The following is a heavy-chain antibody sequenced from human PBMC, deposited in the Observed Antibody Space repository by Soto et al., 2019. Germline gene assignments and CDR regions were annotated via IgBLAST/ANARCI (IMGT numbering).Heavy chain of an antibody. V-gene: IGHV1-2*04. CDR3: ARDSSGTGRANYRTNFGY. CDR1: GYTFTGYY. CDR2: INPNSGGT. Sequence: QVQLVQSGAEVKKPGASVKVSCKASGYTFTGYYMHWVRQAPGQGLEWMGWINPNSGGTNYAQKFQGWVTMTRDTSISTAYMELSRLRSDDTAVYYCARDSSGTGRANYRTNFGYWGQGTLVTVSS. J-gene: IGHJ4*02. D-gene: IGHD6-25*01.